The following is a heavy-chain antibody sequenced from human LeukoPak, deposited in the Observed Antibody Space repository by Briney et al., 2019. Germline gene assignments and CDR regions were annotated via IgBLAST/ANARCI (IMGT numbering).Heavy chain of an antibody. CDR3: ARHTGPSVGATSFDY. CDR2: IYYSGST. D-gene: IGHD1-26*01. CDR1: GASVSGSAYY. Sequence: SETLSLTCTVSGASVSGSAYYWGWIRQPPGKGLEWIGSIYYSGSTYYNPSLKSRVTISVDTSKNQFSLKLSSVTAADTAVYYCARHTGPSVGATSFDYWGQGTLVTVSS. V-gene: IGHV4-39*01. J-gene: IGHJ4*02.